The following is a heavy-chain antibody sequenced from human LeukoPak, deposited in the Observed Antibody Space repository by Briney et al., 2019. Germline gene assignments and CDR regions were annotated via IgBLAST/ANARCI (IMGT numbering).Heavy chain of an antibody. CDR1: GFTFSSYS. CDR3: AKLYAFRYFDY. Sequence: GGSLRLSCEASGFTFSSYSMNWVRQAPGKGLEWISYISTSTTTIYYADSVKGRFTISRDNSKNTLYLQMNSLRAEDTAVYYCAKLYAFRYFDYWGQGTLVTVSS. J-gene: IGHJ4*02. D-gene: IGHD2-8*01. V-gene: IGHV3-48*01. CDR2: ISTSTTTI.